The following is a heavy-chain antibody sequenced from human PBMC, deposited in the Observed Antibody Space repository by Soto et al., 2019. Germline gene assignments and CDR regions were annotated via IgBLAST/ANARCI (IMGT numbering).Heavy chain of an antibody. J-gene: IGHJ4*02. CDR1: GFTFISSF. CDR3: ARYYRGSGRYFFDY. D-gene: IGHD6-19*01. CDR2: INQDGGVT. Sequence: GGSLRLSCVASGFTFISSFMGWIRQAPGKGLEWVANINQDGGVTYYVDSVEGRFTISRDNTKDSLYLQMNSLRGEDTAIYYCARYYRGSGRYFFDYWGQGTPVTVS. V-gene: IGHV3-7*03.